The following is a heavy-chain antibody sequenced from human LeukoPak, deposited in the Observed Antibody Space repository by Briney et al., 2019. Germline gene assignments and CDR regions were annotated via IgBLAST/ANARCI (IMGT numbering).Heavy chain of an antibody. CDR2: IYYSGST. V-gene: IGHV4-59*01. CDR1: GGSISSYY. D-gene: IGHD2-21*01. J-gene: IGHJ4*02. CDR3: ARASEVWYFDY. Sequence: SETLSLTCTVSGGSISSYYWSWIRQPPGKGLEWIGYIYYSGSTNYNPSLKSRVTISVDTSKDQFSLKLSSVTAADTAMYYCARASEVWYFDYWGQGTLVTVSS.